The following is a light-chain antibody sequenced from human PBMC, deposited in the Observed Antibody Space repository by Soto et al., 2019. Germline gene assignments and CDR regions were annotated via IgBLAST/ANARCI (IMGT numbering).Light chain of an antibody. J-gene: IGLJ1*01. Sequence: QTVVTQEPSFSVSPGGTVTLTFGFSHGSVSSSYLPSGYHQTPGQPPRTLIYNTNTRSYGVADRFSVSILENNASLTITVDQADDDSDYYCVLYMGSGLYVFGTGTKVTVL. CDR3: VLYMGSGLYV. CDR2: NTN. CDR1: HGSVSSSYL. V-gene: IGLV8-61*01.